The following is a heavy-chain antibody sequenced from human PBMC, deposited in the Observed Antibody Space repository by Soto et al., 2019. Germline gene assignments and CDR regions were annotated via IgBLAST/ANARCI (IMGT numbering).Heavy chain of an antibody. J-gene: IGHJ6*02. CDR2: IYSSGST. Sequence: SETLSPTCTVSGGSISNYYWSWLRQPPGKGLEWIGYIYSSGSTHYNPSLQSRVTISADTSKNQVSLKVRSVTAADTAVYYCGIGSGTLYYYGMDVWGQGTTVTVS. V-gene: IGHV4-59*01. D-gene: IGHD3-10*01. CDR3: GIGSGTLYYYGMDV. CDR1: GGSISNYY.